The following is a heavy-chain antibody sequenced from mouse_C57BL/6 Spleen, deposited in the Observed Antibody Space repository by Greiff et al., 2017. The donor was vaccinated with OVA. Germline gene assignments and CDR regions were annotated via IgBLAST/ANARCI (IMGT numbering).Heavy chain of an antibody. CDR1: GFSFTSYG. CDR3: ARYDGPGDYAMDY. Sequence: QVQLQQSGPGLVQPSQRLSITCTVSGFSFTSYGVHWVRQSPGKGLEWLGVIWSGGSTAYNAAFISSLSIIKDNSKSQVFFKMNSLQADDTAIYYCARYDGPGDYAMDYGGQGTSVTVSS. J-gene: IGHJ4*01. V-gene: IGHV2-2*01. D-gene: IGHD1-1*02. CDR2: IWSGGST.